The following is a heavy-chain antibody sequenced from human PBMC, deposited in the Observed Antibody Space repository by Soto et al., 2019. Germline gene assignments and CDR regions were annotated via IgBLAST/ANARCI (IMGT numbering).Heavy chain of an antibody. V-gene: IGHV1-46*01. CDR2: INPSGGST. J-gene: IGHJ6*03. D-gene: IGHD6-13*01. CDR3: ARTLAAALLTYYMDV. CDR1: GYTFTSYY. Sequence: GASVKVSCKASGYTFTSYYMHWVRQAPGQGLEWMGIINPSGGSTSYAQKFQGRVTMTRNTSISTAYMELSSLRSEDTAVYYCARTLAAALLTYYMDVWGKGTTVTVSS.